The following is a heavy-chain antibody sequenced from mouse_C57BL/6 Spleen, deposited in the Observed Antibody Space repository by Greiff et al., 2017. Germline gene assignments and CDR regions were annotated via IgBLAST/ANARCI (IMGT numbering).Heavy chain of an antibody. CDR1: GFTFSSYA. CDR2: ISSGGDYI. V-gene: IGHV5-9-1*02. D-gene: IGHD2-4*01. CDR3: TRVGYDYGGFAY. J-gene: IGHJ3*01. Sequence: EVKVEESGEGLVKPGGSLKLSCAASGFTFSSYAMSWVRQTPEKRLEWVAYISSGGDYIYYADTVKGRFTISRDNARNTLYLQMSSLKSEDTAMYYCTRVGYDYGGFAYWGQGTLVTVSA.